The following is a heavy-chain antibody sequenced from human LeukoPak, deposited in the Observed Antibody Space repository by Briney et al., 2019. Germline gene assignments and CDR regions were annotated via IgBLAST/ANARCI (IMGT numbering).Heavy chain of an antibody. D-gene: IGHD2/OR15-2a*01. CDR1: GVIISSYA. CDR2: INGRGDNT. J-gene: IGHJ5*02. Sequence: PGGSLRLSCAASGVIISSYAMSWVRQAPGKGLEWVSAINGRGDNTYYADFVKGRFTISRDNSKSTVYLQMNSLRTEDTAVYCCAKDRVSPGFNWFDPRGQGTLVTVSS. CDR3: AKDRVSPGFNWFDP. V-gene: IGHV3-23*01.